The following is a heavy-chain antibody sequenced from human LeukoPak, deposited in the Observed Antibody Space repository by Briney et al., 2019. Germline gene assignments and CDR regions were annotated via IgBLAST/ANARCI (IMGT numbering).Heavy chain of an antibody. V-gene: IGHV1-69*13. CDR1: GGTFSSYA. D-gene: IGHD3-10*01. Sequence: ASVKVSCKASGGTFSSYAISWVRQAPGQGLEWMGGIIPIFGTANYAQKCQGRVTITADESTRTAYMELSSLRSEDTAVYYCARVVVTSGLLWFGNAGEYYYYYMDVWGKGTTVTISS. CDR2: IIPIFGTA. J-gene: IGHJ6*03. CDR3: ARVVVTSGLLWFGNAGEYYYYYMDV.